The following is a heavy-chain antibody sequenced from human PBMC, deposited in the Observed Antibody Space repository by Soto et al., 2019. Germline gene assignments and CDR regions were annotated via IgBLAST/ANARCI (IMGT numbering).Heavy chain of an antibody. Sequence: QVQLVQSGAEVKKPGSSVKVSCKASGGTFSSYDISWVRQAPGQGLEWMGGIIPIFGTANYAQTSQGRGTINADECTSTAYMELSSLRSEDTAVYYCARERIGTMIVVVTSGFDLWGRGTLVTVSS. D-gene: IGHD3-22*01. CDR3: ARERIGTMIVVVTSGFDL. V-gene: IGHV1-69*12. J-gene: IGHJ2*01. CDR1: GGTFSSYD. CDR2: IIPIFGTA.